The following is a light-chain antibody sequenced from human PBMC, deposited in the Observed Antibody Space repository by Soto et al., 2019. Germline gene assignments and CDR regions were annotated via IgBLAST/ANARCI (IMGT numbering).Light chain of an antibody. CDR3: QQFYALPRT. Sequence: DIQLTQSPSFLSASVGDKVTITCRASQGIANFLAWFQQKPGRAPNLLIYTAATLQGGVPSRFSGSGSGTEFTLKIPSLQAEDVATYYCQQFYALPRTFGQGTKVDIK. J-gene: IGKJ1*01. CDR1: QGIANF. V-gene: IGKV1-9*01. CDR2: TAA.